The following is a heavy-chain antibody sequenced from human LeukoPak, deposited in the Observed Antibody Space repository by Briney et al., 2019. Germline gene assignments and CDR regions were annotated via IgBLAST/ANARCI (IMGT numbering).Heavy chain of an antibody. CDR3: STSVGYY. D-gene: IGHD2-2*01. CDR2: ISNTGGST. Sequence: GGSLRLSCAASGFTFISYAMSWVRQAPGKGLEWVSGISNTGGSTYYADSVKGRFTISRDNSKNTLYLQMNSLRAEDTAVYYCSTSVGYYWGQGTLVTVSS. J-gene: IGHJ4*02. CDR1: GFTFISYA. V-gene: IGHV3-23*01.